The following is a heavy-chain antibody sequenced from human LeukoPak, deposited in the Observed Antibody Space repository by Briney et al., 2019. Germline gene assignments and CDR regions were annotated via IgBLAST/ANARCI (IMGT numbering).Heavy chain of an antibody. D-gene: IGHD1-26*01. V-gene: IGHV3-23*01. CDR3: AKKVGTTLGAFDI. CDR1: GFTFSSYA. CDR2: ISGSGGRT. Sequence: GGSLRLSCAASGFTFSSYAMNWVRQAPGKRLEWVSAISGSGGRTHYADSVKGRFTISRDNSKNTLYLQMNSLRAEDTAVYYCAKKVGTTLGAFDIWGQGTMVTVSS. J-gene: IGHJ3*02.